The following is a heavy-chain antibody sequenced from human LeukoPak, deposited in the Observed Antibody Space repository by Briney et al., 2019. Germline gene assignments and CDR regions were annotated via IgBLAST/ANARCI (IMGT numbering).Heavy chain of an antibody. J-gene: IGHJ4*02. V-gene: IGHV3-33*06. D-gene: IGHD3-3*01. Sequence: GGSLRLSCAASGFTFSGYGMHWVRQAPGKGLEWVAVIWYDGSDKYYADSVKGRFTISRDNSKNTLYLQMNSLRAEDTGVYYCAKDHYWSIDYWGRGTLVTVSS. CDR3: AKDHYWSIDY. CDR1: GFTFSGYG. CDR2: IWYDGSDK.